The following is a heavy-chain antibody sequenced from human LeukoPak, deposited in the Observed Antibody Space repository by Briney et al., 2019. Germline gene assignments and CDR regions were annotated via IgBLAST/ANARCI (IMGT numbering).Heavy chain of an antibody. CDR3: AKTNEYYDYVWGSYRYGFDY. V-gene: IGHV1-8*01. J-gene: IGHJ4*02. D-gene: IGHD3-16*02. CDR2: MNPNSGNT. Sequence: ASVTVSCKASGYTFTSYDINWVRQATGQGLEWMGWMNPNSGNTGYAQKFQGRVTMTRNTSISTAYMELSSLRSEDTAVYYCAKTNEYYDYVWGSYRYGFDYWGQGTLVTVSS. CDR1: GYTFTSYD.